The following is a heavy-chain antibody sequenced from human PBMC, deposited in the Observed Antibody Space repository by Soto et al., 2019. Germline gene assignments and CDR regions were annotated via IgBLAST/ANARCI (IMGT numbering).Heavy chain of an antibody. CDR3: SLIADSSGWYYFDY. Sequence: SGPTLVNPTQTLTLTCTFSGFSLSTSGMCVSWIRQPPGKALEWLALIDWDDDKYYSTSLKTRLTISKDTSKNQVVLTMTNMDPVDTATYYCSLIADSSGWYYFDYWGQGSLVTVSS. D-gene: IGHD6-19*01. CDR2: IDWDDDK. CDR1: GFSLSTSGMC. J-gene: IGHJ4*02. V-gene: IGHV2-70*01.